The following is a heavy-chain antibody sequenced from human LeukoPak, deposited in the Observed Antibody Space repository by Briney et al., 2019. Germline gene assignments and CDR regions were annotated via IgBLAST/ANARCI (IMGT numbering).Heavy chain of an antibody. D-gene: IGHD3-22*01. CDR3: AKDESFSSGATSDY. CDR1: GFTFSSYA. V-gene: IGHV3-23*01. CDR2: ISGRGGST. J-gene: IGHJ4*02. Sequence: GGSLRLSCAASGFTFSSYAMSWVRQAPGKGLEWVSAISGRGGSTYYADSVKGRFTISRDNSKNTLYLQMNSLRAEDTAVYYCAKDESFSSGATSDYWGQGTLVTVSS.